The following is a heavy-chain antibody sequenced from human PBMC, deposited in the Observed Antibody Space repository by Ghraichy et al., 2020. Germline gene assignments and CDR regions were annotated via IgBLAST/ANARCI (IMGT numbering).Heavy chain of an antibody. V-gene: IGHV3-23*01. Sequence: GESLNISCAASGFTFSSYAMSWVRQAPGKGLEWVSAISGSGGSTYYADSVKGRFTISRDNSKNTLYLQMNSLRAEDTAVYYCAREQKVLRFLEWLPDAFDIWGQGTMVTVSS. D-gene: IGHD3-3*01. CDR2: ISGSGGST. CDR3: AREQKVLRFLEWLPDAFDI. J-gene: IGHJ3*02. CDR1: GFTFSSYA.